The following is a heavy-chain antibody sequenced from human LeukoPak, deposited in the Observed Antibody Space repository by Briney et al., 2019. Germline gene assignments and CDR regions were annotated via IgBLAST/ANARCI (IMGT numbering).Heavy chain of an antibody. CDR1: GGSLKNYF. Sequence: SETLSLTCMVSGGSLKNYFWSWIRQPAGKGLEWIGRIYTTTGITDYKPSLRSRVSISADMSKNQFSLKLSSVTDADTATYYCAKYDYGSLVLWGWGTRVIVSS. J-gene: IGHJ2*01. V-gene: IGHV4-4*07. D-gene: IGHD5-12*01. CDR3: AKYDYGSLVL. CDR2: IYTTTGIT.